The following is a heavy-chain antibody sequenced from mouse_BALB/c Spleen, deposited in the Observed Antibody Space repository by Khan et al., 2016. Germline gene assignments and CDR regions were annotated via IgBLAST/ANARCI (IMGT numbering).Heavy chain of an antibody. Sequence: VQLKQSGAELVKPGASVKLSCTASGFNIKDTYMHWVKQRPEQGLEWIGRIDPANGNTKYDPKFQGKATITADTSSNTAYLQLSSLISEDTAVYYCARSPDDYDVGFAYWGQGTLVTVSA. CDR2: IDPANGNT. D-gene: IGHD2-4*01. V-gene: IGHV14-3*02. CDR3: ARSPDDYDVGFAY. CDR1: GFNIKDTY. J-gene: IGHJ3*01.